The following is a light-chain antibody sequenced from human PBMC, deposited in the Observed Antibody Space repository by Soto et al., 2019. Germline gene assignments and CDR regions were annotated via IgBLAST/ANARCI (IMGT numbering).Light chain of an antibody. J-gene: IGKJ2*01. CDR1: QSVSSN. CDR3: QQYNKWPPYT. CDR2: GAS. Sequence: DIVMTQSPANLSVSPGERATLSCRASQSVSSNLAWYQQKPGQGPRLLIYGASTSATSIPDRFSGSGSGTEFTRTINSLQSEDFAVYYCQQYNKWPPYTFGQGTKLEIK. V-gene: IGKV3-15*01.